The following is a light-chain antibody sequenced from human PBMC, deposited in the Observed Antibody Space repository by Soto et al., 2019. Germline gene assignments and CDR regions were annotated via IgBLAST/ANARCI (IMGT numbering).Light chain of an antibody. J-gene: IGLJ1*01. Sequence: QCALTQPRSVSGSPGQSVTVSCIGTSSDVGDYNSVSWYQQHPGKAPKLMIYDVSKRPSGVPDRFSGSKSGNTASLTISGLQAEDEADYYCCSYVGSYSYVFGIGTKLTVL. CDR2: DVS. V-gene: IGLV2-11*01. CDR1: SSDVGDYNS. CDR3: CSYVGSYSYV.